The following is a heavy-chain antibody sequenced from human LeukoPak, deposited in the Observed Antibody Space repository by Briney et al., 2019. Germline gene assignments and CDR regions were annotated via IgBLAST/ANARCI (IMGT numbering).Heavy chain of an antibody. Sequence: ASVKVSCKASGYTFTDYYMHWVRQAPGQGLEWMGRINPNRGGTNYAQKFQGRVTMTRDTSISTAYMELSRLRSDDTAVYYCARDRYGSGWTSPHDYWGQGTLVTVSS. CDR3: ARDRYGSGWTSPHDY. D-gene: IGHD6-19*01. J-gene: IGHJ4*02. V-gene: IGHV1-2*06. CDR2: INPNRGGT. CDR1: GYTFTDYY.